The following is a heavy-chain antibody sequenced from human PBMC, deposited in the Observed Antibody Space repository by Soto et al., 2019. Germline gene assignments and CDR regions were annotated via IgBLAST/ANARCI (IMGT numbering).Heavy chain of an antibody. V-gene: IGHV4-31*03. CDR1: GGSISSGGYY. CDR3: ARIGRQVLGAFDY. CDR2: IYHSGTT. J-gene: IGHJ4*02. Sequence: TLSLTCNVSGGSISSGGYYWSWIRQHPGKGLEWIGYIYHSGTTYYNPSLKSRVTISVDRSKNQFSLKLNSVTAADTAVYYCARIGRQVLGAFDYWGQGPLVTVSS. D-gene: IGHD3-3*02.